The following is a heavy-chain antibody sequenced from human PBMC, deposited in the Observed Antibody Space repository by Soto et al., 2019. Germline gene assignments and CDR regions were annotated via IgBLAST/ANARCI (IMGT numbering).Heavy chain of an antibody. V-gene: IGHV4-59*02. Sequence: PSETLSLTCTVSGGSVSSYYRSWIRQPPGKGLEWIGYIYYSGSTNYNPSLKSRVTISVDTSKNQFSLKLSSVTAADTAVYYCARTGHYYDSSGYYYYYYGMDVWGQGTTVT. D-gene: IGHD3-22*01. CDR3: ARTGHYYDSSGYYYYYYGMDV. J-gene: IGHJ6*02. CDR1: GGSVSSYY. CDR2: IYYSGST.